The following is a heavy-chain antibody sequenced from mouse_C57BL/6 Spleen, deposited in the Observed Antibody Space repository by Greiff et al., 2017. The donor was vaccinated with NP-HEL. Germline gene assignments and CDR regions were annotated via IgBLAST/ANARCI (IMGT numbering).Heavy chain of an antibody. J-gene: IGHJ2*01. V-gene: IGHV1-69*01. CDR1: GYTFTSYW. Sequence: QVQLQQPGAELVMPGASVKLSCKASGYTFTSYWMHWVKQRPGQGLEWIGEIDPSDSYTNYNQKFKGKSTLTVDKSSSTAYMQLSSLTSEDSAVYDCARRSMGFDYWGQGTTLTVSS. CDR3: ARRSMGFDY. D-gene: IGHD1-1*02. CDR2: IDPSDSYT.